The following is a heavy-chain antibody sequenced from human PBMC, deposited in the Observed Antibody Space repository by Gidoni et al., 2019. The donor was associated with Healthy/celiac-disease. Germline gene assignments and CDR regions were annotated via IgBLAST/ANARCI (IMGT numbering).Heavy chain of an antibody. CDR1: GGSISSGSYY. J-gene: IGHJ4*02. Sequence: QVQLQESGPGLVKPSQTLSLTCTVSGGSISSGSYYWSWIRQPAGKGLEWFGRIYTSGSTNYNPSLKSRVTISVDTSKNQFSLKLSSVTAADTAVYYCARAGSSSWYSNYFDYWGQGTLVTVSS. V-gene: IGHV4-61*02. D-gene: IGHD6-13*01. CDR2: IYTSGST. CDR3: ARAGSSSWYSNYFDY.